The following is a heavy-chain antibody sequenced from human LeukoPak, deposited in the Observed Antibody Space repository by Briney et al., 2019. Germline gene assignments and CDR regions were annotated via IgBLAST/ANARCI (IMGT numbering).Heavy chain of an antibody. CDR2: INSDGSWT. J-gene: IGHJ4*02. CDR1: GFTFRSHA. D-gene: IGHD2/OR15-2a*01. CDR3: VSFYETY. V-gene: IGHV3-74*01. Sequence: GGSLRLSCVGSGFTFRSHAMSWVRQVPGKGLVWVSHINSDGSWTSYADSVKGRFTISKDNAKNTVYLQMNSLRAEDTAVYYCVSFYETYWGRGTLVTVSS.